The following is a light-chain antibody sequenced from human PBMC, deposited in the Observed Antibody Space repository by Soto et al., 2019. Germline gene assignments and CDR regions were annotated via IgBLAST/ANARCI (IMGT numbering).Light chain of an antibody. J-gene: IGLJ2*01. V-gene: IGLV2-14*01. CDR2: DVS. CDR3: SSYISSSTVV. CDR1: SSDVGGYNY. Sequence: QSALTQPASVSGSPGQSITISCTGTSSDVGGYNYVSWYQQHPGKAPKLMMYDVSNRPSGVSNRFSDSKSGNTASLTISGLQSKDEADYYCSSYISSSTVVFGGGTKLTVL.